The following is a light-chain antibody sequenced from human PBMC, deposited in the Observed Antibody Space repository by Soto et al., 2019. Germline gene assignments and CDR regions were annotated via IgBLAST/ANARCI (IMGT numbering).Light chain of an antibody. V-gene: IGKV1-39*01. CDR3: LQLYIAPVT. Sequence: DVQMTQSPSSLSASLGDRVTITCRASQNIDTCLNWYQQKPGKAPKLLIYAASNLQSGVSSRFSGSGSGADFILTISSLQPEDFATDFCLQLYIAPVTFGQGNKVES. J-gene: IGKJ1*01. CDR2: AAS. CDR1: QNIDTC.